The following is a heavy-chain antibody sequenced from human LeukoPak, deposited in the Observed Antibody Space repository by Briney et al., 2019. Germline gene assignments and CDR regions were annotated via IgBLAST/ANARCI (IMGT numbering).Heavy chain of an antibody. CDR2: ISGSSNVI. J-gene: IGHJ5*02. CDR1: GFTFSSEN. Sequence: PGRSLRLSCAASGFTFSSENMNWARQTPGKGLEWVSYISGSSNVIYYADSVKGRFTISRDNAKNSLYLQMNSLREEDTAVYYCARGAGSSWFYRWGQGTLVIVSS. V-gene: IGHV3-48*02. D-gene: IGHD5-12*01. CDR3: ARGAGSSWFYR.